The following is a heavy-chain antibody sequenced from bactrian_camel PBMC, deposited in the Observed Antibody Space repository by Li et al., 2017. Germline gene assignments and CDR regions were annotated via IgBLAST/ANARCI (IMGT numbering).Heavy chain of an antibody. CDR2: IDSLGRI. D-gene: IGHD7*01. CDR3: VADRCHVFNWWVVRTYNN. Sequence: VQLVESGGGSVQAGGSLRLSCAASGFTYSTYCMGWFFRRGPGKEREAVAAIDSLGRIRYVDSVKGRFTISRDNAKNTLYLEIDSLKPEDTATYYCVADRCHVFNWWVVRTYNNWGQGTQVTVS. V-gene: IGHV3S55*01. J-gene: IGHJ4*01. CDR1: GFTYSTYC.